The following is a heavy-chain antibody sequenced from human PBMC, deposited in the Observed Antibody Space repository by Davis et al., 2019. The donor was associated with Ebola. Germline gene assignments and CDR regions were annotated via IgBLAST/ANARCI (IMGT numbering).Heavy chain of an antibody. Sequence: MPSETLSLTCTVSGGSVSNYYWSWIRQPPGKGLEWIGYIYYSGSTNYNPSLKSRVTISVDTSKNQFSLKLSSVTAADTAVYYCARDRRNNWFDPWGQGTLVTVSS. CDR3: ARDRRNNWFDP. J-gene: IGHJ5*02. CDR1: GGSVSNYY. V-gene: IGHV4-59*02. CDR2: IYYSGST.